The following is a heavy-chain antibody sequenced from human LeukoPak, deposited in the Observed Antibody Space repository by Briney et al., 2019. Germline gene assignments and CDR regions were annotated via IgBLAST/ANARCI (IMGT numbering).Heavy chain of an antibody. CDR2: IYYSGST. CDR1: GGSISSSSYY. CDR3: ARQPTYCSGGSCYPGAIDY. J-gene: IGHJ4*02. D-gene: IGHD2-15*01. V-gene: IGHV4-39*01. Sequence: SETLSLTCTVSGGSISSSSYYWGWIRQPPGKGLEWIGSIYYSGSTYYNPSLKSRVTISVDTSKNQFSLKLSSVTAADTAVYYCARQPTYCSGGSCYPGAIDYWGQGTLVTVSS.